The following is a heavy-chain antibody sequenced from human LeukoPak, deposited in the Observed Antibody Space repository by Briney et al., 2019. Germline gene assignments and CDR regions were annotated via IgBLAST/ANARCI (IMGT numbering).Heavy chain of an antibody. D-gene: IGHD2-15*01. Sequence: GGSLRLSCAASGFTFSRYWLYWVPQAPGKGLEWGANIKQEGSEKYYVDSVKGRFSISRDNAKNSLYLQMHSLRAEDTAVYYCARDPSCSGGSCRDGYFDYWGQGTLVAVSS. J-gene: IGHJ4*02. V-gene: IGHV3-7*01. CDR2: IKQEGSEK. CDR3: ARDPSCSGGSCRDGYFDY. CDR1: GFTFSRYW.